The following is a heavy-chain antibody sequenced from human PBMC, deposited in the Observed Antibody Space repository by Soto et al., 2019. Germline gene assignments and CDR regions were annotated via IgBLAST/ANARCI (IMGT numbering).Heavy chain of an antibody. CDR1: GFTFSSYA. CDR3: AKTPQLLWFGDY. D-gene: IGHD3-10*01. J-gene: IGHJ4*02. Sequence: EVQLLESGGGLVQPGGSLRLSCAASGFTFSSYAMSWVRQAPGKGLEWVSAISGSGGSTYYADSVKGRFTISRDNSKNTLYLQMNSLRAEDTAVYYGAKTPQLLWFGDYWGQGTLVTVSS. CDR2: ISGSGGST. V-gene: IGHV3-23*01.